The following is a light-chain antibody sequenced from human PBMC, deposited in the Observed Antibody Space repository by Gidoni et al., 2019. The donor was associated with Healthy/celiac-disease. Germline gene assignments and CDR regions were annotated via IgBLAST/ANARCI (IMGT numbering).Light chain of an antibody. Sequence: DIQMTQSPSSLSASVGDRVTITCQASQDISNYLNWYQQKPGKAPKLLIYDASNLETGAPSRFSGSGSGTDFTFTISSLQPEDIATYYCQQYDNLPPYTFGQGTKSGDQT. V-gene: IGKV1-33*01. J-gene: IGKJ2*01. CDR2: DAS. CDR1: QDISNY. CDR3: QQYDNLPPYT.